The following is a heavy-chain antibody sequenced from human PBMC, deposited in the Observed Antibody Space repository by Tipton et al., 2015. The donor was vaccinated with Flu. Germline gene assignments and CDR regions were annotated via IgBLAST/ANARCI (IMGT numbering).Heavy chain of an antibody. CDR2: IYYSGTT. D-gene: IGHD1-1*01. Sequence: TLSLTCTVSGDSISSYYWSWIRQPAGKGLEWIGSIYYSGTTYYNPSLKSRVTISIDPSNNQFSLDLTSLTAADTAVYFCARDLWNDRRAYYYYGVDVWGQGTTVTVSS. CDR1: GDSISSYY. J-gene: IGHJ6*02. V-gene: IGHV4-4*07. CDR3: ARDLWNDRRAYYYYGVDV.